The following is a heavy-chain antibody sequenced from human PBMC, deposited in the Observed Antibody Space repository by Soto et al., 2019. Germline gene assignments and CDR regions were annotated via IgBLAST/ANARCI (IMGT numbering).Heavy chain of an antibody. CDR1: GFNFRNFP. D-gene: IGHD2-8*01. J-gene: IGHJ5*02. Sequence: PGGSLRLSCAASGFNFRNFPMTWVRQVPGQGLEYVSSITSSGEQTFYADSVKGRFSISRDNSKGILHLQMNSLGAEDTAIYHCAKGVIDRGANAWGQGTVVTVSS. CDR2: ITSSGEQT. V-gene: IGHV3-23*01. CDR3: AKGVIDRGANA.